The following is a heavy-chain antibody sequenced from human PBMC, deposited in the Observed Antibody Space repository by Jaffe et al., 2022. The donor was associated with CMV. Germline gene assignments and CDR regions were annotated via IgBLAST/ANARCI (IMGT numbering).Heavy chain of an antibody. CDR3: ASRQFSWDRRFLEWLRGNWFDP. V-gene: IGHV4-39*01. D-gene: IGHD3-3*01. Sequence: QLQLQESGPGLVKPSETLSLTCTVSGGSISSSSYYWGWIRQPPGKGLEWIGSIYYSGSTYYNPSLKSRVTISVDTSKNQFSLKLSSVTAADTAVYYCASRQFSWDRRFLEWLRGNWFDPWGQGTLVTVSS. J-gene: IGHJ5*02. CDR1: GGSISSSSYY. CDR2: IYYSGST.